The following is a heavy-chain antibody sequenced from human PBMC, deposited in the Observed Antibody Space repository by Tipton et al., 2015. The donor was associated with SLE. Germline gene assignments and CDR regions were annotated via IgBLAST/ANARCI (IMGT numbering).Heavy chain of an antibody. Sequence: TLSLTCAVYGGSFSVYYWSWIRQPPGKGLEWIGEIDHSGSTNYNPSLKSRVTVSVDTSKNQFSLKLSSVTAADTAVYYCARDGSVRGYSDLRAFDIWGQGTMVTVSS. D-gene: IGHD5-18*01. CDR3: ARDGSVRGYSDLRAFDI. J-gene: IGHJ3*02. CDR2: IDHSGST. CDR1: GGSFSVYY. V-gene: IGHV4-34*01.